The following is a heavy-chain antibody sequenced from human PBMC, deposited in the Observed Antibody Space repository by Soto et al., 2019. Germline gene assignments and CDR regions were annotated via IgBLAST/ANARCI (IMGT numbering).Heavy chain of an antibody. CDR3: ARGGGWVGEASFDS. CDR2: INAGNGRE. J-gene: IGHJ4*02. V-gene: IGHV1-3*01. D-gene: IGHD3-10*01. CDR1: GYTFTSYT. Sequence: QVQLQQSGAEVKKPGASVTISCKTSGYTFTSYTLHWVRQAPGQGLVWMGWINAGNGREKYSQRFQDRVRLSTDKSPTPAYVELRSRRSEDTAMYFWARGGGWVGEASFDSWGQGTLVTVSS.